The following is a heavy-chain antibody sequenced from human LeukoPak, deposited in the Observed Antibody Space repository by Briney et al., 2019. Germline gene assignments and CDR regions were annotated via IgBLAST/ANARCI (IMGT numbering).Heavy chain of an antibody. CDR1: GGSISSGSYY. CDR2: IHPSGST. Sequence: SETLSLTCTVSGGSISSGSYYWSWIRQPAGKGLEWIGRIHPSGSTNYNPSLKSRVTLSVDTSKNQFSLKLSSVTAADTAVYYCARGPPPDFDYWGRGTLVTVSS. J-gene: IGHJ4*02. V-gene: IGHV4-61*02. CDR3: ARGPPPDFDY.